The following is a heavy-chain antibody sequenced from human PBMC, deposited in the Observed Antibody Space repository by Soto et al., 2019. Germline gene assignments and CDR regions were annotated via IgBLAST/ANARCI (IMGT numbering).Heavy chain of an antibody. D-gene: IGHD3-3*01. CDR1: GGSISSYY. V-gene: IGHV4-59*08. Sequence: SETLSLTCTVSGGSISSYYWSWIRQPPGKGLEWIGYIYYSGSTNYNPSLKSRVTISVDTSKNQFSLKLSSVTAADTAVYYCARRAPYAIFGVDKYYYYYMDVWGKGTTVTVSS. CDR3: ARRAPYAIFGVDKYYYYYMDV. CDR2: IYYSGST. J-gene: IGHJ6*03.